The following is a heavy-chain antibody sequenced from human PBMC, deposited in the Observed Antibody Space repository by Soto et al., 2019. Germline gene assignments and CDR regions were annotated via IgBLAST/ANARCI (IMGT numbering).Heavy chain of an antibody. D-gene: IGHD3-9*01. CDR3: AREGTEGGILTGYYHFDY. CDR1: GYTFTGYY. CDR2: INPNSGGT. V-gene: IGHV1-2*04. J-gene: IGHJ4*02. Sequence: GASVKVSCKASGYTFTGYYMHWVRQAPGQGLEWMGWINPNSGGTNYAQKFQGWVTMTRDTSISTAYMELSRLRSDDTAVYYCAREGTEGGILTGYYHFDYWGQGTLVTVSS.